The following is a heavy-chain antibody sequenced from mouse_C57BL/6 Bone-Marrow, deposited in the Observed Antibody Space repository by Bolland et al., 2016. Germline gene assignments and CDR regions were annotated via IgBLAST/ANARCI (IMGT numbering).Heavy chain of an antibody. V-gene: IGHV1-52*01. J-gene: IGHJ3*01. CDR2: T. D-gene: IGHD1-1*02. CDR3: ARAYGPGFAY. Sequence: THYNQKFKDKATLTVDKSYSTDYMQLSSLTSEDSAVYYCARAYGPGFAYWGQGTLV.